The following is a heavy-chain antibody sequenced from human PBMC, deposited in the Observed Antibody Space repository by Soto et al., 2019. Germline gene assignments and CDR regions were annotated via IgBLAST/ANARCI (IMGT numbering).Heavy chain of an antibody. CDR3: ARVGGAPLTIFGVVISHYYGMDV. Sequence: VSVKVSCKASGYTFTSYCISWVRQAPGQGLEWMGWISAHNGNTNYAQKLQGRVTMTTDTSTSTAYMELRSLRSDDTAVYYCARVGGAPLTIFGVVISHYYGMDVWGQGTTVTVSS. J-gene: IGHJ6*02. CDR2: ISAHNGNT. V-gene: IGHV1-18*04. D-gene: IGHD3-3*01. CDR1: GYTFTSYC.